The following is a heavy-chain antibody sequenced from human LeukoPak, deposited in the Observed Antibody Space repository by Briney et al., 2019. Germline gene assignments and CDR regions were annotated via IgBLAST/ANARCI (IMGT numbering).Heavy chain of an antibody. D-gene: IGHD5-12*01. CDR1: GYTFTIYG. J-gene: IGHJ4*02. CDR2: ISAYNGNT. V-gene: IGHV1-18*04. CDR3: ARDSPSNIEATIFDY. Sequence: EASVKVSFKASGYTFTIYGISWVRQAPGQGLEWMGRISAYNGNTNYAQKLQGRVTMTTDTSTSTAYMELRSLRSDDTAVYYCARDSPSNIEATIFDYWGQGTLVTVSS.